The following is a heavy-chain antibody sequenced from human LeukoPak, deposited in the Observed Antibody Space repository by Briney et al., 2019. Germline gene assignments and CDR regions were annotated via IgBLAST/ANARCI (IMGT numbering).Heavy chain of an antibody. Sequence: ASVKVSCKASGYTFTSYYMHWVRQAPGQGLEWMGIINPSGGSTSYAQKFQGRVTMTRDTSTGTISLELDSLRSEDTAVYYCARDPSDCSSTICYDSWGQGTLVTVSS. V-gene: IGHV1-46*01. CDR3: ARDPSDCSSTICYDS. CDR2: INPSGGST. D-gene: IGHD2-2*01. J-gene: IGHJ4*02. CDR1: GYTFTSYY.